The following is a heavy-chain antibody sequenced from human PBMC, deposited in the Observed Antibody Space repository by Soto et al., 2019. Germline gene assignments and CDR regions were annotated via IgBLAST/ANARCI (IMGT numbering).Heavy chain of an antibody. Sequence: GGSLRLSCAASGFTFTDYWMSWVRQAPGKGLEWVANLNQGGNEKNYLDSVKGRFTISRDNAKNSVYLQLNSLRAEDTAVYYCARDHPVAVAGENWFDPWGQGTLVTVSS. CDR2: LNQGGNEK. CDR1: GFTFTDYW. V-gene: IGHV3-7*03. D-gene: IGHD6-19*01. J-gene: IGHJ5*02. CDR3: ARDHPVAVAGENWFDP.